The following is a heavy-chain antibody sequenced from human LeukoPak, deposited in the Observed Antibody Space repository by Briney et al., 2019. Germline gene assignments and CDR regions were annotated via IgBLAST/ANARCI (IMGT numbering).Heavy chain of an antibody. D-gene: IGHD2-2*01. V-gene: IGHV3-23*01. Sequence: PGGSLRLSCAASRFTFNSYAMTWVRQAPGKGREWVSSISGNGGSTYYTDSVKGRFTIATDNSKNTLYLQMNSLRAEDTAAYYCAKDLRVIVVTYYMDVWGKGTTVTVSS. CDR3: AKDLRVIVVTYYMDV. CDR1: RFTFNSYA. J-gene: IGHJ6*03. CDR2: ISGNGGST.